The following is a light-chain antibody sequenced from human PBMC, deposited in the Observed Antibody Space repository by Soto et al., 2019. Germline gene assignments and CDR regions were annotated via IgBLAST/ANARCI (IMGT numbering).Light chain of an antibody. J-gene: IGLJ2*01. CDR1: SSDVGGYDY. CDR3: SAYASSSTLV. V-gene: IGLV2-14*01. CDR2: DVS. Sequence: QSALTQPASVSGSPGQSITISCNGTSSDVGGYDYVSWYQQHPGKVPKLMIYDVSSRPSGVSNRVSGSKSGNTASLTISGLQDEDEADYYCSAYASSSTLVFGGGNKLTGL.